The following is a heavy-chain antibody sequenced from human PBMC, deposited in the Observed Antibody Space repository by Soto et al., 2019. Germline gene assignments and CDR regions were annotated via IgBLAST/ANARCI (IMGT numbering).Heavy chain of an antibody. CDR1: GGSINDFY. CDR3: AGSYCSGGRCQTYVMDI. V-gene: IGHV4-59*01. D-gene: IGHD6-19*01. Sequence: SETLSLTCTVSGGSINDFYRSWIRQPPGKGLEWIGYIYYSGSTDYNPSLKGRVTISVDTSKNQFSLKLRSVTAADTAVYYCAGSYCSGGRCQTYVMDIWGQGTTVTVSS. J-gene: IGHJ6*02. CDR2: IYYSGST.